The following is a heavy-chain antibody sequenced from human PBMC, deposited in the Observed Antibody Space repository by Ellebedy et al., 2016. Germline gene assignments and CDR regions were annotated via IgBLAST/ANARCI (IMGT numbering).Heavy chain of an antibody. CDR1: RFTFSSYA. Sequence: GGSLRLSCAASRFTFSSYAMSWVRQAPGKGLEWVSAISGSGGSTYYADSVKGRFTISRDNSKNTLYLQMNSLRAEDTAVYYCAKDRSTIVVVTAILDWGQGTLVTVSS. J-gene: IGHJ4*02. D-gene: IGHD2-21*02. CDR2: ISGSGGST. V-gene: IGHV3-23*01. CDR3: AKDRSTIVVVTAILD.